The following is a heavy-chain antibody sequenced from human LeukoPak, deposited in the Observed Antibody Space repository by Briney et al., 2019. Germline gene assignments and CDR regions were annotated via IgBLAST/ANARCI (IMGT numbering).Heavy chain of an antibody. V-gene: IGHV4-34*01. J-gene: IGHJ4*02. CDR2: INHSGST. CDR1: GGSFSGYY. D-gene: IGHD5-18*01. Sequence: SETLSLTCAVYGGSFSGYYWTWIRQPPGKGLEWIGEINHSGSTNYNPSLKSRVTISVDTSKNQFSLNLRSVTAADTAVYYCVRGPVDAAMVPLIDYWGRGTLVTVSS. CDR3: VRGPVDAAMVPLIDY.